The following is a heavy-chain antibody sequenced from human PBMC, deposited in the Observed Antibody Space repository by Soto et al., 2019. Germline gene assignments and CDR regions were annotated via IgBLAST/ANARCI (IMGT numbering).Heavy chain of an antibody. J-gene: IGHJ6*03. CDR3: VKFPVITASYYYQDMDV. V-gene: IGHV3-23*01. CDR1: GFTFSTYP. Sequence: EVQLLESGGGLVQPGGSLRLSCAASGFTFSTYPMNWVRQAPGKGLEWVSGISGSGISTFYVDTVKGRFTISRDNSKNRVFLQINSLRAEDTAIYYCVKFPVITASYYYQDMDVWGQGTTVTVSS. D-gene: IGHD4-4*01. CDR2: ISGSGIST.